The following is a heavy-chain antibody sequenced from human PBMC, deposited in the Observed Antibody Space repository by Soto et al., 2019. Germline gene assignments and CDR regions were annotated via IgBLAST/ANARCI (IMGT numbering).Heavy chain of an antibody. CDR3: ARVNTMVRGVIGYFDY. D-gene: IGHD3-10*01. CDR2: IIPIFGTA. Sequence: SVKVSCKASGGTFSSYAISWVRQAPGQGLEWMGGIIPIFGTANYAQKFQGRVTITADESTSTAYMELSSLRSEDTAVYYCARVNTMVRGVIGYFDYWGQGTLVTVSS. V-gene: IGHV1-69*13. J-gene: IGHJ4*02. CDR1: GGTFSSYA.